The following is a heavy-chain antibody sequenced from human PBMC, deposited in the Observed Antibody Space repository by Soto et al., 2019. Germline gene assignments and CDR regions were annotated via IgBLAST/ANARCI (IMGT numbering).Heavy chain of an antibody. J-gene: IGHJ4*02. CDR2: ISSSSSYI. D-gene: IGHD6-19*01. CDR3: ARDSSSGWYYDY. Sequence: GGSLRLSCAASGFTFSSYSMNWVRQAPGKGLEWVSSISSSSSYIYYADSVKGRFTISRDNAKNSLYLQMNSLRAEDTAVYYCARDSSSGWYYDYWGQGTLVTVSS. V-gene: IGHV3-21*01. CDR1: GFTFSSYS.